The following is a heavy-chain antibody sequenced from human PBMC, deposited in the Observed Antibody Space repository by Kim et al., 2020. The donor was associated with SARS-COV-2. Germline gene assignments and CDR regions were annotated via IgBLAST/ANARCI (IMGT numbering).Heavy chain of an antibody. V-gene: IGHV3-23*01. Sequence: GGSLRLSCAASGFTFSSYAMSWVRQAPGKGLEWVSAISGSGGSTYYADSVKGRFTISRDNSKNTLYLQMNSLRAEDTAVYYCAKADIVVVPAAITLVDYWGQGTLVTVSS. CDR2: ISGSGGST. D-gene: IGHD2-2*02. CDR3: AKADIVVVPAAITLVDY. CDR1: GFTFSSYA. J-gene: IGHJ4*02.